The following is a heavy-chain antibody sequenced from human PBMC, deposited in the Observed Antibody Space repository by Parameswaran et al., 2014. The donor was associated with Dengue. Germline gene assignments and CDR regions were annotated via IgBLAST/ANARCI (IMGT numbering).Heavy chain of an antibody. CDR3: AKYVETSYYGMDV. CDR2: IYYSGNT. CDR1: GGSISSYY. V-gene: IGHV4-59*08. D-gene: IGHD5-18*01. Sequence: ASETLSLTCTVSGGSISSYYWSWIRQPPGKGLEWIGYIYYSGNTNYNPSLKSRVTISVDTSKNQLSLKLSSVTAADTAVYYCAKYVETSYYGMDVWGQGTTVTVSS. J-gene: IGHJ6*02.